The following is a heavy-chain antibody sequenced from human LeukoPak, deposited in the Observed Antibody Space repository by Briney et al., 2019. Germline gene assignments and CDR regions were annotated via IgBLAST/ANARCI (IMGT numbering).Heavy chain of an antibody. J-gene: IGHJ4*02. Sequence: PGGSLRLSCAASGFTFDDYGMSWIRQAPGKGLEWVSGINWNGGSTGYADSVKGRFTISRDNAKNSLYLQMNSLRAEDTALYYCAKGNYADPRGGFDYWGQGTLVTVSS. CDR1: GFTFDDYG. CDR2: INWNGGST. D-gene: IGHD4-17*01. CDR3: AKGNYADPRGGFDY. V-gene: IGHV3-20*04.